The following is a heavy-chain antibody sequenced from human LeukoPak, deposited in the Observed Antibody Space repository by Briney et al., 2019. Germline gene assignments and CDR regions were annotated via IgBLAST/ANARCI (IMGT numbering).Heavy chain of an antibody. J-gene: IGHJ4*02. CDR1: GFTLGRYW. CDR2: IKHDGSEK. V-gene: IGHV3-7*01. D-gene: IGHD3-16*01. CDR3: ASDHWGPGDY. Sequence: GGSLRLSCAASGFTLGRYWMSWVREAPGKGLEWGANIKHDGSEKYYVDSVKGRFTISRDNAKNSLYLQMNSLRAEDTAVFYCASDHWGPGDYWGQGTLVTVSS.